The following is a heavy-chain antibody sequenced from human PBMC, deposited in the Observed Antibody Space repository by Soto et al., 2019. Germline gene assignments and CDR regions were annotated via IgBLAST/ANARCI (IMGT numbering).Heavy chain of an antibody. D-gene: IGHD3-16*01. J-gene: IGHJ6*02. Sequence: GGSLRLSCTASGFMFSTYLMSWVRQAPGKGLEWVANIRQGGNEKFYVDSVKGRFTISRDNAKKSLYLQMNSLRAEDTAVYYCVGALTYEVPYYYYGMDVWGRGTTVTVSS. CDR3: VGALTYEVPYYYYGMDV. V-gene: IGHV3-7*01. CDR1: GFMFSTYL. CDR2: IRQGGNEK.